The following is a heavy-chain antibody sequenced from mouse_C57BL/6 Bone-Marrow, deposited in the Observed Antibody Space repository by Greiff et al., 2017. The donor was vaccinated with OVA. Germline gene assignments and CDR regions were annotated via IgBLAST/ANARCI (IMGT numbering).Heavy chain of an antibody. CDR2: INPSTGGT. CDR1: GYSFTGYY. Sequence: EVQLVESGPELVKPGASVKISCKASGYSFTGYYMNWVKQSPEKSLEWIGEINPSTGGTTYNQKFKAKATLTVDKSSSTAYMQLKSLTSEDSAVYYCARGLYYYGIAYWGQGTLVTVSA. V-gene: IGHV1-42*01. CDR3: ARGLYYYGIAY. J-gene: IGHJ3*01. D-gene: IGHD1-1*01.